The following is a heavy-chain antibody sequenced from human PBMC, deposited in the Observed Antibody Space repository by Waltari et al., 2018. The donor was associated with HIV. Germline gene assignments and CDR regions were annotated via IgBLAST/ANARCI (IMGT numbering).Heavy chain of an antibody. CDR1: GGPLSGYY. V-gene: IGHV4-34*02. Sequence: QVRLEQWGTGLVKPSETLSLTCAVYGGPLSGYYWTWIRQSPARGLEWLGEINHSGTRNYKASLKSRLFMSIDMSKNQFSLQMRSVTAADSAIYYCARQAGINMKVAVRHGLDIWGQGTTVTVS. J-gene: IGHJ6*02. D-gene: IGHD3-22*01. CDR3: ARQAGINMKVAVRHGLDI. CDR2: INHSGTR.